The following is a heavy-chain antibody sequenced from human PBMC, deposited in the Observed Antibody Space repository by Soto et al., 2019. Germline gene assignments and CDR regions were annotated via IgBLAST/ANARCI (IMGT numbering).Heavy chain of an antibody. CDR1: GFTFSSYS. CDR2: ISSSSSTI. CDR3: ARDRPNGYYYYYYGMDV. J-gene: IGHJ6*02. V-gene: IGHV3-48*02. Sequence: GGSLRLSCAASGFTFSSYSMNWVRQAPGKGLEWVSYISSSSSTIYYADSVKGRFTISRDNAKNSLYLQMNSLRDEDTAVYYCARDRPNGYYYYYYGMDVWGQGTTVTVSS. D-gene: IGHD2-8*01.